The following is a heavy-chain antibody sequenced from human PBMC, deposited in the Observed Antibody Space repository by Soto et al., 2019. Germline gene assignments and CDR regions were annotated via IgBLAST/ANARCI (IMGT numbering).Heavy chain of an antibody. V-gene: IGHV3-21*01. Sequence: PGGSLRLSCAASGFTFSSYSMSWVRQAPGKGLEWVSSISSGGSGIYYADSLKGRFTISRDNAKNSLYLLMNSLRAEDTAVYYCARRYCTNGVCPFDSWGQGTLVTVS. CDR1: GFTFSSYS. D-gene: IGHD2-8*01. J-gene: IGHJ4*02. CDR3: ARRYCTNGVCPFDS. CDR2: ISSGGSGI.